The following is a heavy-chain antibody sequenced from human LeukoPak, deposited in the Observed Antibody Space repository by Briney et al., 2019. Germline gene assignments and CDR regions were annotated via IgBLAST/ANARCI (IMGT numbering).Heavy chain of an antibody. CDR1: GGSISGYY. D-gene: IGHD5-12*01. V-gene: IGHV4-59*08. CDR2: ISYSGIT. J-gene: IGHJ4*02. CDR3: ARQRRTPGQWLRIPNYFDY. Sequence: SETLSLTCTVSGGSISGYYWSWIRQSPGKGLEWIAYISYSGITNYNPSLKSRVTISVDTSKNQFSLKLSSVTAADTAVYYCARQRRTPGQWLRIPNYFDYWGQGTLVTVSS.